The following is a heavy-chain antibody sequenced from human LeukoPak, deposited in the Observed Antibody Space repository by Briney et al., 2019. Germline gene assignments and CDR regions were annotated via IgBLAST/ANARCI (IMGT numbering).Heavy chain of an antibody. D-gene: IGHD3-16*01. CDR3: ARRAGAYTHPYDY. CDR1: GVTVSSNS. Sequence: VGSLRLSCTVSGVTVSSNSMSWVRHAPGKGLECGSFIYSSVSAHYSNSAKGRFTISIDNSKNTLYLKLNSLRAEDTAVYYCARRAGAYTHPYDYWGQGTLVTVS. J-gene: IGHJ4*02. V-gene: IGHV3-53*01. CDR2: IYSSVSA.